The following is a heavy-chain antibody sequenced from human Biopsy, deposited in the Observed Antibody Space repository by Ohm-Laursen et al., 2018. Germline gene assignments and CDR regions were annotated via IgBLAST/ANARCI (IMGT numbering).Heavy chain of an antibody. CDR2: INKDGSVT. Sequence: GSLRLSCTASGFTFSQYWMTWVRQSPGKGLEWVANINKDGSVTNYLDSVKGRFAVSRDNAKNSAYLQMNSLRTEDTAIYYCAIDSGGGDSINGWYDALDLWGRGTTVTVSS. J-gene: IGHJ3*01. D-gene: IGHD2-8*01. CDR3: AIDSGGGDSINGWYDALDL. CDR1: GFTFSQYW. V-gene: IGHV3-7*01.